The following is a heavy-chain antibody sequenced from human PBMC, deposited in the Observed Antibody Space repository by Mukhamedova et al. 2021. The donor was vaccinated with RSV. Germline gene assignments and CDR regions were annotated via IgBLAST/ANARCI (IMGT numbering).Heavy chain of an antibody. J-gene: IGHJ5*02. D-gene: IGHD6-6*01. V-gene: IGHV3-49*02. CDR3: TRVISRGLYSSSGHRFDP. Sequence: EWVGFIRSKAYGGTTEYAASVKGRFTISRDDSKSIAYLQMNSLKTEDTAVYYCTRVISRGLYSSSGHRFDPWGQGTLVTVSS. CDR2: IRSKAYGGTT.